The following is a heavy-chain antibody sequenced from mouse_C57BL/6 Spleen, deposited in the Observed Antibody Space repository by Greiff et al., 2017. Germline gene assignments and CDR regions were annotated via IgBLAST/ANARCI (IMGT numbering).Heavy chain of an antibody. CDR2: IYPGDGDT. J-gene: IGHJ4*01. D-gene: IGHD2-4*01. V-gene: IGHV1-82*01. CDR3: ARYDLGAMDY. Sequence: VQLQQSGPELVKPGASVKISCKASGYAFSSSWMNWVKQRPGKGLEWIGRIYPGDGDTNYNGKFKGKATLTADKSSSTAYMQLSSLTSEDSAVYFCARYDLGAMDYWGQGTSVTVSS. CDR1: GYAFSSSW.